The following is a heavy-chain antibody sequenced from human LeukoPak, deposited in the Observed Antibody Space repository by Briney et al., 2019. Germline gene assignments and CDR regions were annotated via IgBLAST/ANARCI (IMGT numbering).Heavy chain of an antibody. J-gene: IGHJ4*02. D-gene: IGHD3-22*01. CDR2: INPNSGGT. Sequence: GASVKVSCKASGYTFTGYYMHWVRQAPGQGLEWMGWINPNSGGTNYAQKFQGRVTMTRDTSISTAYMELSRLRSDDTAVYYCARVVISYDSSGYYYYWGQGTLVTVSS. CDR1: GYTFTGYY. V-gene: IGHV1-2*02. CDR3: ARVVISYDSSGYYYY.